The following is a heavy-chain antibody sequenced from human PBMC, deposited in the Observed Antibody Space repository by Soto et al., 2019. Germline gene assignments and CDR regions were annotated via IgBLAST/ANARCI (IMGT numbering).Heavy chain of an antibody. V-gene: IGHV3-48*03. J-gene: IGHJ3*02. CDR3: ARDLPTVTTEGGDAFDI. Sequence: GGSLRLSCAASGFTFSSYEMNWVRQAPGKGLEWVSYISSSGSTIYYADSVKVRFTISRDNAKNSLYLQMNSLRAEDTAVYYCARDLPTVTTEGGDAFDIWGQGTMVTVSS. CDR2: ISSSGSTI. D-gene: IGHD4-17*01. CDR1: GFTFSSYE.